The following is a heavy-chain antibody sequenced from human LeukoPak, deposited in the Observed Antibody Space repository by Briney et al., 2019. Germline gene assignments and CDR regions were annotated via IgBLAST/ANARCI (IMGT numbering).Heavy chain of an antibody. Sequence: SETLSLTCAVSGGSISSGGYSWSWIRQPPGEGLEWIGYIYHSGSTYYNPSLKSRVTISVDRSKNQFSLKLSSVTAADTAVYYCARVEMATMTFDYWGQGTLVTVSS. V-gene: IGHV4-30-2*01. J-gene: IGHJ4*02. CDR1: GGSISSGGYS. CDR2: IYHSGST. CDR3: ARVEMATMTFDY. D-gene: IGHD5-24*01.